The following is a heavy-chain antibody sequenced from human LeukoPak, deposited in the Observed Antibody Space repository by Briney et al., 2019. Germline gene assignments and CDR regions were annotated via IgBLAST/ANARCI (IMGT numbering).Heavy chain of an antibody. CDR3: ARDDYDSSVFYGMDV. D-gene: IGHD3-22*01. CDR1: GFTFSDYY. Sequence: GGSLRLSCAASGFTFSDYYMSWIRQAPGKGLEWVSYISSSGSTIYYADSVKGRFTISRDNAKNSLYLQMNSLRAEDTAVYYCARDDYDSSVFYGMDVWGQGTTVTVSS. CDR2: ISSSGSTI. V-gene: IGHV3-11*01. J-gene: IGHJ6*02.